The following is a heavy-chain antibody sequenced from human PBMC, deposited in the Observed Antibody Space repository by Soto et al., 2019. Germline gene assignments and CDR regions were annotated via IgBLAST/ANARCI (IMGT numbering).Heavy chain of an antibody. Sequence: PSETLSLTCTVSGGSITGYYWTWIRQPAGKGLEWIGRVYSSGSTNYNPSLKSRVTMSVDASKNQFSLKLHSVTAADTAVYYCARDVDYNNWVLYYWGQGSLVTVS. D-gene: IGHD1-1*01. V-gene: IGHV4-4*07. J-gene: IGHJ4*02. CDR2: VYSSGST. CDR1: GGSITGYY. CDR3: ARDVDYNNWVLYY.